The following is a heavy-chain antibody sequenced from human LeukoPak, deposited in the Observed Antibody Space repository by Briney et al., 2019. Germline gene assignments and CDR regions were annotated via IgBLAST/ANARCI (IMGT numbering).Heavy chain of an antibody. V-gene: IGHV4-59*01. CDR2: IYYGGTT. CDR3: ARGPLVGGYDY. Sequence: PSETLSLTCTVSGGSISGYYWSWIRQPPGKGLEWIGYIYYGGTTNYNSSLKSRVTMSVDTSKNHFSLKLTSVTAADTAMYFCARGPLVGGYDYWGQGTFVTVSS. D-gene: IGHD5-12*01. J-gene: IGHJ4*02. CDR1: GGSISGYY.